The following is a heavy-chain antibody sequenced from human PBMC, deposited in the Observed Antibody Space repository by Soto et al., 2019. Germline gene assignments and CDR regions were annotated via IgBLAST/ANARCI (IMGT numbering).Heavy chain of an antibody. V-gene: IGHV1-3*01. CDR1: EYTFTNYA. CDR3: ARGGSLYWYFDL. D-gene: IGHD1-26*01. CDR2: INAGNGNT. J-gene: IGHJ2*01. Sequence: ASVKVSCKASEYTFTNYALHWVRQAPGQRLEWMGWINAGNGNTKYSQKFQGRVTITRDTSASTAYMELSSLRSEDTAVYYCARGGSLYWYFDLWGRGTLVTV.